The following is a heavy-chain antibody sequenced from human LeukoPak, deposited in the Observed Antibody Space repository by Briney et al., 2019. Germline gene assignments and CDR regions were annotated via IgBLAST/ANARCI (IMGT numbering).Heavy chain of an antibody. CDR2: SYHSGST. Sequence: PSETLSLTCTVSGGSISGYYCSWIRQPPGKGLEWIGNSYHSGSTNYNPSLKSRVSISVDISKNQFSLKLNSVTAADTAVYYCARRDPGSGKMDLWGQGTTVTVSS. CDR3: ARRDPGSGKMDL. CDR1: GGSISGYY. V-gene: IGHV4-59*08. D-gene: IGHD3-10*01. J-gene: IGHJ6*02.